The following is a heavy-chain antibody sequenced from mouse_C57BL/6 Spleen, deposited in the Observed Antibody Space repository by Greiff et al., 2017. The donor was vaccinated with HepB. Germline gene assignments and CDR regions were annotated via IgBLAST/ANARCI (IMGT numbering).Heavy chain of an antibody. CDR1: GFSLTSYG. Sequence: VKLVESGPGLVQPSQSLSITCTVSGFSLTSYGVHWVRQSPGKGLEWLGVIWRGGSTDYNAAFMSRLSITKDNSKSPVFFKMNSLQADDTAIYYCAKNGDYLGYFDVWGTGTTGTVSS. CDR3: AKNGDYLGYFDV. D-gene: IGHD1-1*01. V-gene: IGHV2-5*01. J-gene: IGHJ1*03. CDR2: IWRGGST.